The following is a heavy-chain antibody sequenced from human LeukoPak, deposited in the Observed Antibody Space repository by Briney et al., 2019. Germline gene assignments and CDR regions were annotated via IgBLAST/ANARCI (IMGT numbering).Heavy chain of an antibody. CDR2: MYLSGTT. CDR3: AGLVGRYSSGPYYYCFDY. V-gene: IGHV4-4*02. J-gene: IGHJ4*02. CDR1: GDSINSLDL. Sequence: SGTLSLTCTVSGDSINSLDLWSWVRQPPGKGLEWIGEMYLSGTTHSNPSVKSRVTISIDKSKNQFFLNLSSVTAADTAVYYCAGLVGRYSSGPYYYCFDYWGQGTLVTVSS. D-gene: IGHD3-22*01.